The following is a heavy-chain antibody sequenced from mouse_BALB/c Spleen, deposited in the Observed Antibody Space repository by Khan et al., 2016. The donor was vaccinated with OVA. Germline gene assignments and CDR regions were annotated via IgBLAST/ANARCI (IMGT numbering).Heavy chain of an antibody. Sequence: VQLQESGAELVKAGASVKMSCKASGYTFTSYWMHWVKQRPGQGLEWFAETNPTNGRTYYNEKFKSKATLTVDKSSSTAYMLLSGPTFEDSAVYYCARISKIVATYFDYWGQGTTLAVSA. J-gene: IGHJ2*01. D-gene: IGHD1-1*01. CDR3: ARISKIVATYFDY. CDR1: GYTFTSYW. V-gene: IGHV1S81*02. CDR2: TNPTNGRT.